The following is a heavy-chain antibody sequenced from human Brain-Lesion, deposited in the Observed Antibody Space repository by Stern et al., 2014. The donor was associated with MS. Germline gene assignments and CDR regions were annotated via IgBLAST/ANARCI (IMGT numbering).Heavy chain of an antibody. CDR1: GGSISSGGYY. D-gene: IGHD2-2*01. Sequence: QLQLQESGPGLVKPSQTLSLSCTVSGGSISSGGYYWSWIRQPAGKGLEWIGRIFNSGSTSYKPPPQSPVPISKNQSKNHFSLRLNSMTAADTAVYYCARGRVVPGFQYYATDVWGQGTTVIVSS. J-gene: IGHJ6*02. CDR3: ARGRVVPGFQYYATDV. CDR2: IFNSGST. V-gene: IGHV4-61*02.